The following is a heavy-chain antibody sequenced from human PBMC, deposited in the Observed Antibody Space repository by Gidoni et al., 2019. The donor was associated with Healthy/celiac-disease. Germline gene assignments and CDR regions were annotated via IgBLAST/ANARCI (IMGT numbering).Heavy chain of an antibody. Sequence: QVQLQESGPGLVKPSETLSLTCTVSGGSSSSYYWRWIRQPPGKGLEWIGYIYYSGSTNYNPSLKSRVTISVDTSKNQFSLKLRSVTAADTAVYYCARSSEVRFLEWPPFDYWGQGTLVTVSS. CDR1: GGSSSSYY. V-gene: IGHV4-59*01. CDR3: ARSSEVRFLEWPPFDY. D-gene: IGHD3-3*01. J-gene: IGHJ4*02. CDR2: IYYSGST.